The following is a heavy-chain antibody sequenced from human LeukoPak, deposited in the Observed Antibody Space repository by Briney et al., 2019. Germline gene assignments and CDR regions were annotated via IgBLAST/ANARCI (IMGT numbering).Heavy chain of an antibody. D-gene: IGHD6-19*01. J-gene: IGHJ4*02. Sequence: ASVKVSCKASGYTFNSVSITWVRQAPGQGLEWLGWINPNSGGTNYAQKFQGRVTMTRDTSISTAYMELSRLRSDDTAVYYCARIVAVAGDYFDYWGQGTLVTVSS. CDR3: ARIVAVAGDYFDY. V-gene: IGHV1-2*02. CDR2: INPNSGGT. CDR1: GYTFNSVS.